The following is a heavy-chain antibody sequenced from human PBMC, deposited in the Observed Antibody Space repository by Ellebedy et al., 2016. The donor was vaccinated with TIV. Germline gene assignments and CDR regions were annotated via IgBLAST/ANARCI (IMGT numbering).Heavy chain of an antibody. D-gene: IGHD2-21*02. CDR3: ARNGDDSDFEY. Sequence: PGGPLRLSCAASGFTFSAYWISWIRQAPGKGLAWVANIKQDGSEKNYVDSVKGRFTISRDNAKNSLYLQMNSLRAEDTAVYYCARNGDDSDFEYWGQGTLVTVSS. CDR2: IKQDGSEK. J-gene: IGHJ4*02. V-gene: IGHV3-7*01. CDR1: GFTFSAYW.